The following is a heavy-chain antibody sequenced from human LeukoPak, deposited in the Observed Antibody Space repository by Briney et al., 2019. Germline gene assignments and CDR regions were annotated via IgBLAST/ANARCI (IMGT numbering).Heavy chain of an antibody. CDR2: INWNGGST. CDR1: GFTFDDYG. D-gene: IGHD3-22*01. Sequence: GGSLRLSCAASGFTFDDYGMSWVRQAPGKGLEWVSGINWNGGSTGYADSVKGRFTISRDNAKNSLYLQMNSLRAEDTALYYCARDRPYYYDSSGYSAPDYWGQGTLVTVSS. J-gene: IGHJ4*02. CDR3: ARDRPYYYDSSGYSAPDY. V-gene: IGHV3-20*04.